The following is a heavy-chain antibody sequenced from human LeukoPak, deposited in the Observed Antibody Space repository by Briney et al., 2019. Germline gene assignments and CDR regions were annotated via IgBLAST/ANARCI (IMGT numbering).Heavy chain of an antibody. D-gene: IGHD3-3*01. J-gene: IGHJ5*02. CDR3: ARRLNGGSTIFGGDNWFDP. CDR2: INHSGST. Sequence: PSETLSLTCAVSGGSFSGYYWSWIRQPPGKGLEWIGEINHSGSTNYNPSLKSRVTISVDTSKNQFSLKLSSVTAADTAVYYCARRLNGGSTIFGGDNWFDPWGQGTLVTVSS. CDR1: GGSFSGYY. V-gene: IGHV4-34*01.